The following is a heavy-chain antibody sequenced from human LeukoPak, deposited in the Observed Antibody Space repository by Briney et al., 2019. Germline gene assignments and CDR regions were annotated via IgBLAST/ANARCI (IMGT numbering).Heavy chain of an antibody. CDR3: ARDLYGSGSSAGG. J-gene: IGHJ4*02. CDR1: GGSISSSSYY. V-gene: IGHV4-39*07. CDR2: IYYSGST. Sequence: SETLSLTCTVSGGSISSSSYYWGWIRQPPGKGLEWIGSIYYSGSTYYNPSLESRVTISVDTSKNQFSLKLSSVTAADTAVYYCARDLYGSGSSAGGWGQGTLVTVSS. D-gene: IGHD3-10*01.